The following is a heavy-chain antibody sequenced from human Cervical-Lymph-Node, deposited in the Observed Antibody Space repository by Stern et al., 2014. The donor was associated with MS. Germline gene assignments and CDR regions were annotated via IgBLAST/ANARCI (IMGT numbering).Heavy chain of an antibody. CDR1: GGSISTFY. CDR2: INYKGST. CDR3: GRRDYYDSSGYYDDAFDI. J-gene: IGHJ3*02. V-gene: IGHV4-59*01. D-gene: IGHD3-22*01. Sequence: QLQLQESGPGLVKPSETLSLTCTVSGGSISTFYWNWIRQPPGKGLEWIGQINYKGSTNYNHSLKSRVTISVDTSKNQFSLKLSSVTAADTAVYYCGRRDYYDSSGYYDDAFDIWGQGTMVTVSS.